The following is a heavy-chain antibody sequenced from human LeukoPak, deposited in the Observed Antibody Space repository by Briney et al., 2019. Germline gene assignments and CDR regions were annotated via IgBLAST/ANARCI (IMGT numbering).Heavy chain of an antibody. V-gene: IGHV3-53*01. Sequence: PGGSLRLSCAASGFTVSSHYMSWVRQAPGKGLEWVSVIYSGGSTYYAGSVKGRFTISRDNSKNTLFLQMNSLRAEDTAVYYCARAPSGWSDYWYFDLWGRGTLVTVSS. D-gene: IGHD6-19*01. CDR1: GFTVSSHY. CDR2: IYSGGST. CDR3: ARAPSGWSDYWYFDL. J-gene: IGHJ2*01.